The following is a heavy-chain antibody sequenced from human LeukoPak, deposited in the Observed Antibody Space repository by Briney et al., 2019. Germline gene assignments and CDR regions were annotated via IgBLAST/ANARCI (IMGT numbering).Heavy chain of an antibody. CDR1: GFTFSSYN. CDR3: ARWPIAAAPPVYYFDY. Sequence: PGGSLRLSCAASGFTFSSYNMNWVRQAPGKGLEWVSSISSSTRHIYYADSVTGRFTISRDNAKNSLYLQMNSLRAEDTAVYYCARWPIAAAPPVYYFDYWGQGTLVTVSS. V-gene: IGHV3-21*01. CDR2: ISSSTRHI. D-gene: IGHD6-13*01. J-gene: IGHJ4*02.